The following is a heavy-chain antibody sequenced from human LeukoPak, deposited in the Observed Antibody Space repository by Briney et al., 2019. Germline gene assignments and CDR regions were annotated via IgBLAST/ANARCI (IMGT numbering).Heavy chain of an antibody. CDR1: GFTFSNYA. CDR2: ISGSGDST. J-gene: IGHJ4*02. Sequence: GGSLRLSCAASGFTFSNYAMNWVRQAPGKGLEWVSGISGSGDSTYYADSVKGRFTISRDNAKNSLYLEMNSLRAEDTAVYYCARDYYDSGGVYFDYWGQGTLVTVSS. V-gene: IGHV3-23*01. D-gene: IGHD3-22*01. CDR3: ARDYYDSGGVYFDY.